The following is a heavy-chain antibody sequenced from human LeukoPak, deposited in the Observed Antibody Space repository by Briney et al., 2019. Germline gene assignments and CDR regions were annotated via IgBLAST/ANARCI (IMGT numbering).Heavy chain of an antibody. V-gene: IGHV3-23*01. D-gene: IGHD6-13*01. J-gene: IGHJ4*02. CDR2: ISGSGGST. CDR1: GFTFSSYA. CDR3: AKVRAAAGSPLFDY. Sequence: GGSLRLACAASGFTFSSYAMSWVRQAPGKGLEWVSAISGSGGSTYYADSVKGRFTISRDNSKNTLYLQMNSLRAEDTAVYYCAKVRAAAGSPLFDYWGQGTLVTVSS.